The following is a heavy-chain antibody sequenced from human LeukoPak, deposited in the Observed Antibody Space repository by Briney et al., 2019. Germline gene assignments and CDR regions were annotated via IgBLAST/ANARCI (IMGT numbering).Heavy chain of an antibody. CDR3: AKDRRRTTVTSCDY. CDR1: GFTFSRYA. D-gene: IGHD4-17*01. V-gene: IGHV3-23*01. Sequence: PGGSLRLSCAASGFTFSRYAMSWVRQAPGKGLEWVSDISGSGISTYYVDSVKGRFTISRDNSKNTLYLQMNNLRAEDTALYYCAKDRRRTTVTSCDYWGQGTLVTVSS. J-gene: IGHJ4*02. CDR2: ISGSGIST.